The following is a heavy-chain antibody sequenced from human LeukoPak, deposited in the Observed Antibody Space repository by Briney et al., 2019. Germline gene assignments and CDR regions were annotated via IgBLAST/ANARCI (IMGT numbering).Heavy chain of an antibody. J-gene: IGHJ3*01. CDR3: ATKGDGYCRSTICQGAFDF. Sequence: GASVKVSCKASGYTFTDYYMHWVRQAPGQGLEWMGWINPNSGGTNYAQKFQGRVTMTRDTSISTAYMGLNNLRSDGTAVYYCATKGDGYCRSTICQGAFDFWGQGTMVTVPS. V-gene: IGHV1-2*02. D-gene: IGHD2-2*01. CDR2: INPNSGGT. CDR1: GYTFTDYY.